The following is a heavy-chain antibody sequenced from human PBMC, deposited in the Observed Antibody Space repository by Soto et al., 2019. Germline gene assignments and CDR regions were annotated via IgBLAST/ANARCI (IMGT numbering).Heavy chain of an antibody. CDR1: GFTFNSYA. D-gene: IGHD2-15*01. J-gene: IGHJ4*02. CDR3: AEKDPNNYRCFGH. V-gene: IGHV3-23*01. CDR2: TSGGGGTT. Sequence: EVQLLESGGGLVQPGGSLRLSCAASGFTFNSYAMSWVRQAPGKGLEWVSITSGGGGTTYYADSVKGRVAISRDNFQDPLYLEKNSPTAGETVVYFCAEKDPNNYRCFGHWGPGSPGTV.